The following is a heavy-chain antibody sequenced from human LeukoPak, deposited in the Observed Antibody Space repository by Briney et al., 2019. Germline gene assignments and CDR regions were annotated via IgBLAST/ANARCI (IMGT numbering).Heavy chain of an antibody. D-gene: IGHD6-13*01. CDR3: AREGIAAEGLFDY. Sequence: SVKVSCKASGGTFSSYAISWVRQAPGQGLEWMGGIIPIFGTANYAQKFQGRVTITADESTSTAYMELSSLRSEDTAVYYRAREGIAAEGLFDYWGQGTLVTVSS. V-gene: IGHV1-69*13. J-gene: IGHJ4*02. CDR2: IIPIFGTA. CDR1: GGTFSSYA.